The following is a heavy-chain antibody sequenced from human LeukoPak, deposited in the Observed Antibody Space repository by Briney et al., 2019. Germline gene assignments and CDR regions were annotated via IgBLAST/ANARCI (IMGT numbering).Heavy chain of an antibody. D-gene: IGHD6-19*01. J-gene: IGHJ4*02. CDR1: GFTFSSFA. CDR2: ISSSGGDA. V-gene: IGHV3-23*01. Sequence: GGSLRLSCAASGFTFSSFAMNWVRQAPGKGLEWVSAISSSGGDAYYADSVKGRFTISRDNSKNTLYLQMNSLRAEDTAIYYCAKGGGWLYYFDYWGQGTLVTVSS. CDR3: AKGGGWLYYFDY.